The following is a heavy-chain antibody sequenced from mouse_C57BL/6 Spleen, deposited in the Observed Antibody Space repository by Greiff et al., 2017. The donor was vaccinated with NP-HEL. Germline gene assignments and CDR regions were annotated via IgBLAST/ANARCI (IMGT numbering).Heavy chain of an antibody. V-gene: IGHV5-4*01. CDR1: RFTFSSYA. J-gene: IGHJ1*03. Sequence: EVKVVESGGGLVKPGGSLKLSCAASRFTFSSYAMSWVRQTPEKRLEWVATISDGGSYTYYPDNVKGRFTISRDNAKNNLYLQMSHLKSEDTAMYYCAREKITTVVDPWYFDVWGTGTTVTVSS. D-gene: IGHD1-1*01. CDR3: AREKITTVVDPWYFDV. CDR2: ISDGGSYT.